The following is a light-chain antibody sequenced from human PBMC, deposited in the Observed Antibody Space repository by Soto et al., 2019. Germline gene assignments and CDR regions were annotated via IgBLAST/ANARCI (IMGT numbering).Light chain of an antibody. Sequence: DIQMTQSPSTVSASVGDSVSITCRASRNVNDCLAWYQQKPGRAPRLLIYHASTLETGVPTRFRGSASGAEFTLTISGLQPDDFAAYYCQQYHASQTFGQGTKVEIK. V-gene: IGKV1-5*01. CDR1: RNVNDC. J-gene: IGKJ2*01. CDR3: QQYHASQT. CDR2: HAS.